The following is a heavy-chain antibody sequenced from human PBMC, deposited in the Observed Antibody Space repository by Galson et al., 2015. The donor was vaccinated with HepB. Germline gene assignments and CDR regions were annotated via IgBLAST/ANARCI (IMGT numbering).Heavy chain of an antibody. V-gene: IGHV3-30*18. J-gene: IGHJ6*02. D-gene: IGHD3-22*01. CDR3: AKDGEVITLYYYYYGMDV. CDR2: ISYDGSNK. Sequence: SLRLSCAASGFTFSSYGMHWVRQAPGKGLEWVAVISYDGSNKYYADSVKGRFTISRDNSKNTLYLQMNSLRAEDTAVYYCAKDGEVITLYYYYYGMDVWGQGTTVTVSS. CDR1: GFTFSSYG.